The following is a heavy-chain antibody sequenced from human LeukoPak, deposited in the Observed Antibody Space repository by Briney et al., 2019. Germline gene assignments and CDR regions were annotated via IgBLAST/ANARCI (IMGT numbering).Heavy chain of an antibody. Sequence: GGSLRLSCAASGFSFSSFAMHWVRQAPGKGLEWVAVIWSDGSNKYYADSVKGRFTISRDNSKNTVYLQMSSLRAEDTAVYSCASGYDSSGYYFDYWGQGTMVTVSS. CDR1: GFSFSSFA. V-gene: IGHV3-33*01. CDR2: IWSDGSNK. J-gene: IGHJ4*03. D-gene: IGHD3-22*01. CDR3: ASGYDSSGYYFDY.